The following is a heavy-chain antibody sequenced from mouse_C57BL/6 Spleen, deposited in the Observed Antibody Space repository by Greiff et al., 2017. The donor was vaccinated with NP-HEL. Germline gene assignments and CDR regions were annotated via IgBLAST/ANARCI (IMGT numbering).Heavy chain of an antibody. CDR1: GYSFTGYY. J-gene: IGHJ2*01. CDR3: ARPLAYGGHYFDY. D-gene: IGHD1-1*01. CDR2: INPSTGGT. V-gene: IGHV1-42*01. Sequence: VQLQQSGPELVKPGASVKISCKASGYSFTGYYMNWVKQSPEKSLEWIGEINPSTGGTTYNQKFKAKATLTVDKSSSTAYMQLKSLTSEDSAVYYCARPLAYGGHYFDYWGQGTTLTVSS.